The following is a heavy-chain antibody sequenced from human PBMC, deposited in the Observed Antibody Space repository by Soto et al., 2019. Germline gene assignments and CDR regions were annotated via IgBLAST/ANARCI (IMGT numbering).Heavy chain of an antibody. CDR2: INHSGST. V-gene: IGHV4-34*01. D-gene: IGHD4-17*01. Sequence: SETLSLTCAVYGGSFSGYYWSWIRQPPGKGLEWIGEINHSGSTNYNPSLKSRVTISVDTSKNQFSLKLSSVTAADTAVYYCARVGRVVSQVTTALFNYYMYVWGKGTTVTVSS. CDR3: ARVGRVVSQVTTALFNYYMYV. J-gene: IGHJ6*03. CDR1: GGSFSGYY.